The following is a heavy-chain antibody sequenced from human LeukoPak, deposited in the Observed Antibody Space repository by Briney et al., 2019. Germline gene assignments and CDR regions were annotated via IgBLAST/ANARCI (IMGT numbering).Heavy chain of an antibody. J-gene: IGHJ5*02. CDR2: IKYDGGQK. CDR3: ARGRYGVGATFDA. Sequence: GGSLRLSCAASGFTLSTFWMSWVRQAPGKGLEWVANIKYDGGQKYYVDSVRGRFTISRDNDKNSLYLEMNSLRADDTAVYYCARGRYGVGATFDAWGQGTLVTVSS. D-gene: IGHD1-26*01. CDR1: GFTLSTFW. V-gene: IGHV3-7*01.